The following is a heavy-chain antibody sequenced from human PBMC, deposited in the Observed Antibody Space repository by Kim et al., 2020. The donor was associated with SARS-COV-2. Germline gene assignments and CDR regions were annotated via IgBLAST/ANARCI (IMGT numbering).Heavy chain of an antibody. CDR1: GFTFSTYA. D-gene: IGHD5-12*01. V-gene: IGHV3-23*01. J-gene: IGHJ5*02. Sequence: GGSLRLSCAASGFTFSTYAMSWVRQAPGKGLEWVSAISGSGDTTKYADSVKGRFTISRDNSKSTLYLQMNSLRVEDTAIYYCAIRERWLPWGQGTLVTVSS. CDR3: AIRERWLP. CDR2: ISGSGDTT.